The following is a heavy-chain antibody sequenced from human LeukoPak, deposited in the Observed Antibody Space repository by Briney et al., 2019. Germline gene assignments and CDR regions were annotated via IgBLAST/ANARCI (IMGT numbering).Heavy chain of an antibody. CDR3: ARLGIDY. CDR1: GYSISSGYY. V-gene: IGHV4-38-2*01. CDR2: IYHSGST. Sequence: PSETLSPTCAVSGYSISSGYYWGWIRQPPGKGLEWIGSIYHSGSTYYNPSLKSRVTISVDTSKNQFSLKLSSVTAADTAVYYCARLGIDYWGQGTLVTVSS. J-gene: IGHJ4*02. D-gene: IGHD7-27*01.